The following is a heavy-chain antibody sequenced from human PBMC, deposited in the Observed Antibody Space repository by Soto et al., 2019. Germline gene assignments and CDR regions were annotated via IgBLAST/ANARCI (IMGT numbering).Heavy chain of an antibody. CDR3: ARAWAGYYDY. CDR1: GGTFSSYA. D-gene: IGHD3-9*01. V-gene: IGHV1-2*02. J-gene: IGHJ4*02. CDR2: ISPNSGGT. Sequence: ASVKVSCKASGGTFSSYAISWVRQAPGQGLEWMGWISPNSGGTNYAQKFQGRVTMTRDTSISTAYMELSRLRSDDTAVYYCARAWAGYYDYWGQGTLVTVSS.